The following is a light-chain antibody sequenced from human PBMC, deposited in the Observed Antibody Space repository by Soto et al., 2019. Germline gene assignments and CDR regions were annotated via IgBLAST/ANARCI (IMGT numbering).Light chain of an antibody. Sequence: QSVLTQPPSVSGAPGQRVTISCTGNNSNLGAGYDVHWYQQLPGAAPKLVIFGNRNRPSGVPERFSGSKSGTSASLAITGLQSEDEADYYCTSYAGRNNVLFGGGTKLTVL. CDR3: TSYAGRNNVL. CDR2: GNR. V-gene: IGLV1-40*01. CDR1: NSNLGAGYD. J-gene: IGLJ2*01.